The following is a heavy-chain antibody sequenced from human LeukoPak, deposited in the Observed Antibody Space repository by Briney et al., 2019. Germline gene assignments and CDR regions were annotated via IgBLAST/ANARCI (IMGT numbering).Heavy chain of an antibody. CDR1: GFTFSDYY. V-gene: IGHV3-11*01. J-gene: IGHJ6*03. D-gene: IGHD7-27*01. Sequence: PGGSLRLSCAASGFTFSDYYMSWIRRAPGKGLEWVSYISSSGSTIYYADSVKGRFTISRDNAKNSLYLQMNSLRAEDTAVYYCAGDPPKPGEDYYYYYYMDVWGKGTTVTVSS. CDR3: AGDPPKPGEDYYYYYYMDV. CDR2: ISSSGSTI.